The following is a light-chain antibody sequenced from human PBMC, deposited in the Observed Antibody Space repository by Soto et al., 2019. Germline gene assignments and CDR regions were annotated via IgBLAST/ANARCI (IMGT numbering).Light chain of an antibody. CDR2: GAS. Sequence: DIQMTQSPSTLSASVGARAPITCRASQSISRWLAWSQQKPGKAPNLLIYGASSLESGVPSRFSGSGSGTEFTLTISSLQPEDFATYYCQQTYSTPLTFGGGTKVDI. CDR1: QSISRW. V-gene: IGKV1-5*01. J-gene: IGKJ4*01. CDR3: QQTYSTPLT.